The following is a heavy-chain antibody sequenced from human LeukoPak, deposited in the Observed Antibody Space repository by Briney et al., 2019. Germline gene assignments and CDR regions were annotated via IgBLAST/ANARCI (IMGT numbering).Heavy chain of an antibody. CDR1: GFTFGSYA. CDR3: ARGAFSRGRASYYHYLYLDV. Sequence: GGSLRLSCAASGFTFGSYAMSWVRQAPGKGLEWASAFGGSGGSTYYADSVKGRFTISSDNSKNTLYLQMNSLRAEDTAVYYCARGAFSRGRASYYHYLYLDVWGKGTTVTISS. V-gene: IGHV3-23*01. CDR2: FGGSGGST. J-gene: IGHJ6*03. D-gene: IGHD3-22*01.